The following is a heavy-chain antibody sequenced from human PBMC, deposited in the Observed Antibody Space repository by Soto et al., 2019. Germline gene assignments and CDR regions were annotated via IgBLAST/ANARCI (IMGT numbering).Heavy chain of an antibody. Sequence: GGSLRLSCAASGFPYSTYSMSWVRQAPGKGLEWVSYVGARTLTIINADLVKGRVTISRDTAQNSLYLQMNSLRDEDTAVYYCARAPQLVAPAATGFDSWGQGTLVTVS. V-gene: IGHV3-48*02. J-gene: IGHJ4*02. D-gene: IGHD2-2*01. CDR1: GFPYSTYS. CDR3: ARAPQLVAPAATGFDS. CDR2: VGARTLTI.